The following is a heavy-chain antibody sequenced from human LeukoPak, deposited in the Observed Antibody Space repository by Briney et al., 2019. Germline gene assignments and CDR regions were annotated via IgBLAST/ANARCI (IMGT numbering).Heavy chain of an antibody. CDR3: ARGQSARLDYFDY. V-gene: IGHV3-11*01. D-gene: IGHD3-9*01. CDR2: ISSSAHSI. Sequence: GGSLRLSCAASGFILSDYYMSWIRQAPGKGLEWISYISSSAHSIYYADSVKGRFTISRDTAKNSLYLQMNSLGAEDTAVYYCARGQSARLDYFDYWGQGTLVTVSS. J-gene: IGHJ4*02. CDR1: GFILSDYY.